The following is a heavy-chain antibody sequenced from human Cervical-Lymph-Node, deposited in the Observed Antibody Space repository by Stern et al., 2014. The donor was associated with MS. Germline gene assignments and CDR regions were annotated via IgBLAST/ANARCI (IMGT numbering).Heavy chain of an antibody. J-gene: IGHJ6*02. D-gene: IGHD1-14*01. CDR3: ARDDPDRTANYYAMDV. CDR1: GDTFNSYS. V-gene: IGHV1-69*09. CDR2: IIPVLGRP. Sequence: QVQLVQSGAEVKKPGSSVKVSCKASGDTFNSYSINWVRQAPGQRLEWVGRIIPVLGRPKYGQKFQGRVTISADKSTSTVNMEVSSLRSEDTAVYYCARDDPDRTANYYAMDVWGQGTTVIVSS.